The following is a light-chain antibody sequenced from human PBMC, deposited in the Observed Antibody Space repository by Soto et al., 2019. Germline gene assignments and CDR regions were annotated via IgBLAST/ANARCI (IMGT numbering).Light chain of an antibody. CDR1: TSVDIL. V-gene: IGKV3-11*01. Sequence: EIVLTQSPATLSLSPGERATLSCRASTSVDILLSWYQLKPGQVPRLLIYDASKRAPGIPARFSGSGSGTDFTLTISSLEPEDFAVYYCQQRSNWPPYTFGQGTKLEIK. CDR3: QQRSNWPPYT. J-gene: IGKJ2*01. CDR2: DAS.